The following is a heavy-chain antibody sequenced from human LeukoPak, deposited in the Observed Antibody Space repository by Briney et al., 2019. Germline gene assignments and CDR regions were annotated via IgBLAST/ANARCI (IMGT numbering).Heavy chain of an antibody. V-gene: IGHV1-18*01. Sequence: ASVKVSCKASGYTFTSYGISWVRQAPGQGLEWVGWITAYNGNTNYAQKFQGRVTMTTDTSPSTAYMELRSLRYDDTAMYYCARDSGAVVPAASRWFDPWGQGTLVTVSS. CDR1: GYTFTSYG. CDR2: ITAYNGNT. CDR3: ARDSGAVVPAASRWFDP. D-gene: IGHD2-2*01. J-gene: IGHJ5*02.